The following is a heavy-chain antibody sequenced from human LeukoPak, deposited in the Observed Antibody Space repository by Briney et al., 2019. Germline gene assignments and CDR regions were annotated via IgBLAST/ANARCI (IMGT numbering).Heavy chain of an antibody. CDR2: INHSGST. CDR1: GGSCSGYY. D-gene: IGHD2-15*01. V-gene: IGHV4-34*01. J-gene: IGHJ3*02. CDR3: ARVAGWIVVVVAATHGAFDI. Sequence: SETLSLXCAVYGGSCSGYYWSWIRRPPGKGLESIGEINHSGSTNYNPSLKSRVTISVDTSKNQFSLKLSSVTAADTAVYYCARVAGWIVVVVAATHGAFDIWGQGTMVTVSS.